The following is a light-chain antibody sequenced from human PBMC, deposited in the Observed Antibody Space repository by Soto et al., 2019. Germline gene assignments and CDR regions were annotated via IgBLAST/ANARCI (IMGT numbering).Light chain of an antibody. J-gene: IGKJ2*01. Sequence: ETVMTQSPATLSVSPWETATLSCRASQSVSSSLAWYQQKPGQAPRLLIYGASTRATGIPARFSGSGSGTEFALTISSLRSEDFAVYYCQQYNDWAAFGQGTKLEIK. V-gene: IGKV3-15*01. CDR3: QQYNDWAA. CDR2: GAS. CDR1: QSVSSS.